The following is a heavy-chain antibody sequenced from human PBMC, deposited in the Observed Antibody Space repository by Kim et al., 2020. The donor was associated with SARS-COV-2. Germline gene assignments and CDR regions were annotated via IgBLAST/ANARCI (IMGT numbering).Heavy chain of an antibody. V-gene: IGHV3-53*01. J-gene: IGHJ4*02. D-gene: IGHD2-21*02. Sequence: KGRFTISRDKSKNTVFLQMNGLRVEDTAVYYCARGRSCSGGDCYGFGFFDYWGQGTLVTVSS. CDR3: ARGRSCSGGDCYGFGFFDY.